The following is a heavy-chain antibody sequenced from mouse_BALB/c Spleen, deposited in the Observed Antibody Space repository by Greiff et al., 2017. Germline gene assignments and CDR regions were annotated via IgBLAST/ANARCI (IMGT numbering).Heavy chain of an antibody. V-gene: IGHV2-2*02. Sequence: VKVVESGPGLVQPSQSLSITCTVSGFSLTSYGVHWVRQSPGKGLEWLGVIWSGGSTDYNAAFISRLSISKDNSKSQVFFKMNSLQANDTAIYYCARMYGNYYYYAMDYWGQGTSVTVSS. CDR3: ARMYGNYYYYAMDY. J-gene: IGHJ4*01. CDR2: IWSGGST. CDR1: GFSLTSYG. D-gene: IGHD2-10*02.